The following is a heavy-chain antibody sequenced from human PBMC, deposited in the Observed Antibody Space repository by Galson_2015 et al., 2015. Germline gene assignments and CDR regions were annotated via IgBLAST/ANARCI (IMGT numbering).Heavy chain of an antibody. V-gene: IGHV4-34*01. Sequence: SETLSLTCAVYGGSFSDYYWSRIRQPPGKGLEWIGEINHSGSTNYNPSLKSRVTISVDTSKNQFSLNLRSVTAADTAVYYCARAIVNYRGFSYSYRGGSYYYHGMDVWGQGTAVTVSS. CDR1: GGSFSDYY. CDR3: ARAIVNYRGFSYSYRGGSYYYHGMDV. CDR2: INHSGST. D-gene: IGHD5-24*01. J-gene: IGHJ6*02.